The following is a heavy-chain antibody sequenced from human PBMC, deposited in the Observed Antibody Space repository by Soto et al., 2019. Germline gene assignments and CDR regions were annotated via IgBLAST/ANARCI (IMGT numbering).Heavy chain of an antibody. J-gene: IGHJ6*02. CDR3: ARDMSTPLPTWNYYYYYGMDV. Sequence: QPGGSLRLSCAASGFTFSSYWMSWVRQAPGKGLEWVANIKQDGSEKYYVDSVKGRFTISRDNAKNSLYLQMNSLRAEDTAVYYCARDMSTPLPTWNYYYYYGMDVWGQGTTVTVSS. CDR2: IKQDGSEK. CDR1: GFTFSSYW. V-gene: IGHV3-7*03. D-gene: IGHD1-1*01.